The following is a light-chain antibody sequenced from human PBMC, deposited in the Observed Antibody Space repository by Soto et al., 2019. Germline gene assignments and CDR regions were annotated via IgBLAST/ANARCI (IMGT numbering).Light chain of an antibody. Sequence: DIQMTQSPSSLSASVGARVSITCQASQDIRTSLSWFQQKPGRAPKLLIYGASYLETGVPSRFRGSGSGTDFSFTISSLQPEDIATYYCQQYDNLPPFTFGPVTKVDIK. V-gene: IGKV1-33*01. CDR2: GAS. CDR3: QQYDNLPPFT. J-gene: IGKJ3*01. CDR1: QDIRTS.